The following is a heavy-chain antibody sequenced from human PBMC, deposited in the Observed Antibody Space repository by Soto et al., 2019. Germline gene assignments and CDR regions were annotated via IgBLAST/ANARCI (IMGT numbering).Heavy chain of an antibody. D-gene: IGHD2-15*01. CDR1: GFSVSSHY. CDR3: ARDCSGGSCYPALGA. J-gene: IGHJ5*02. Sequence: EVQLVESGGGLIQPRGSLRLTCAASGFSVSSHYMSWVRQAPGKGLEWVSFIYSGGDTYYADSVKGRFTISRDNYKNTLYLQMNSLRVDDTAFYYCARDCSGGSCYPALGAWVQGTLVTVSS. V-gene: IGHV3-53*01. CDR2: IYSGGDT.